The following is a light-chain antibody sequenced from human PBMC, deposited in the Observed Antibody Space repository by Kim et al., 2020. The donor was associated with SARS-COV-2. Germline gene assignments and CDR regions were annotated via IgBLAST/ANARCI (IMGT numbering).Light chain of an antibody. V-gene: IGKV1-9*01. CDR1: QGISNF. J-gene: IGKJ4*01. CDR2: AAS. CDR3: QQLNSYPRT. Sequence: IQLTQSPYSVSASVGDRVIITCRAGQGISNFLAWYHQKPGKAPNLIIDAASTLQSGVPSRFSGSRSETDFTLTISGLQPEDFGTYYCQQLNSYPRTFGGGTKVEIK.